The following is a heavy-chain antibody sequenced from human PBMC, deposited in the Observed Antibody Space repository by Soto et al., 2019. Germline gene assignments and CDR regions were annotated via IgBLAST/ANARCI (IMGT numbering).Heavy chain of an antibody. CDR2: IYFSGST. V-gene: IGHV4-4*07. Sequence: QVQLQESGPGLVKPSETLSLTCNVSGGSIRSYYWSWVRQPAGKALEWIGRIYFSGSTNYNPSLKSRVTILVDTSKNEFSLKVASVTAADTALYYCAREGASGFGMDVWGQGTTVTVSS. CDR1: GGSIRSYY. D-gene: IGHD1-26*01. J-gene: IGHJ6*02. CDR3: AREGASGFGMDV.